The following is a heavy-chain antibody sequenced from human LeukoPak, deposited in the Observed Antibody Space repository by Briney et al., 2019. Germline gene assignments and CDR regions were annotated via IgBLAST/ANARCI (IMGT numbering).Heavy chain of an antibody. D-gene: IGHD2-2*01. CDR2: ISGSGGST. Sequence: GGSLRLSCAASGFTFSSYAMSWVRQAPGKGLEWVSAISGSGGSTYYADSVKGRFTISRDNSKNTLYLQMNSLRAEDTAVYYCWCSGIVVVPAAPFDYWGQGTLVTVSS. V-gene: IGHV3-23*01. CDR1: GFTFSSYA. CDR3: WCSGIVVVPAAPFDY. J-gene: IGHJ4*02.